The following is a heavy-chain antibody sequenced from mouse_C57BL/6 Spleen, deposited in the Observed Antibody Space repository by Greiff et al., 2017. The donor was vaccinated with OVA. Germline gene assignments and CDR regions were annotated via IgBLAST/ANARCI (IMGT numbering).Heavy chain of an antibody. CDR2: IHPSDSDT. V-gene: IGHV1-74*01. D-gene: IGHD1-1*01. Sequence: QVQLKQPGAELVKPGASVKVSCKASGYTFTSYWMHWVKQRPGQGLEWIGRIHPSDSDTNYNQKFKGKATLTVDKSSSTAYMQLSSLTSEDSAVYYCAISHYYGSSYYFDVWGTGTTVTVSS. J-gene: IGHJ1*03. CDR1: GYTFTSYW. CDR3: AISHYYGSSYYFDV.